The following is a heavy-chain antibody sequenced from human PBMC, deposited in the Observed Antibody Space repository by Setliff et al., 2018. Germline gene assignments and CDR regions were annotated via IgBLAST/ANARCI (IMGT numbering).Heavy chain of an antibody. V-gene: IGHV1-18*01. CDR3: ARERDYDGLNYYGMDV. D-gene: IGHD3-22*01. CDR2: ISPYNGNT. Sequence: GASVKVSCKASGYRFTTYGINWVRQAPGQGLEWMGWISPYNGNTKYGQNFQGRVTMTTDTSTSTAYMELRSLRSDDTAVYYCARERDYDGLNYYGMDVWGQGTTVTVSS. J-gene: IGHJ6*01. CDR1: GYRFTTYG.